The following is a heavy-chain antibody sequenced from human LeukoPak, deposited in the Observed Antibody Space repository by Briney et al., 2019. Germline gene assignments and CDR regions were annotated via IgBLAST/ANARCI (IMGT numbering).Heavy chain of an antibody. J-gene: IGHJ6*03. Sequence: GASVKVSCKASGYTFTSYAMNWVRQAPGQGLEWMGWINTNTGNPTYAQGFTGRFVFSLDTFVSTAYLQISSLKAEDTAVYYCATHIAVAGTSSPNYYYYYYMDVWGKGTTVTVSS. CDR1: GYTFTSYA. D-gene: IGHD6-19*01. V-gene: IGHV7-4-1*02. CDR3: ATHIAVAGTSSPNYYYYYYMDV. CDR2: INTNTGNP.